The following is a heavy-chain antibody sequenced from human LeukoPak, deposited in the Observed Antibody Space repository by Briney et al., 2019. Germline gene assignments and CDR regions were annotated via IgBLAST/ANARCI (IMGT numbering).Heavy chain of an antibody. D-gene: IGHD4-23*01. CDR1: GFTFSSYG. CDR3: AKEPDYGGNSLDP. CDR2: IWYDGSNK. Sequence: PGGSLRLSCAASGFTFSSYGMHWVRQAPGKGLEWVAAIWYDGSNKYYADSVKGRFTISRDNSKNTLYLQMNSLRAEDTAVYYCAKEPDYGGNSLDPWGQGTLVTVSS. J-gene: IGHJ5*02. V-gene: IGHV3-33*06.